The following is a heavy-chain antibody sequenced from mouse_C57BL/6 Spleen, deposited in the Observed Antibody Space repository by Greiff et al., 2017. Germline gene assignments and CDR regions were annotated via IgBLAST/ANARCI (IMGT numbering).Heavy chain of an antibody. V-gene: IGHV1-31*01. CDR2: IYPYNGVS. D-gene: IGHD1-1*01. CDR1: GYSFTGYY. J-gene: IGHJ3*01. CDR3: AREGDYYGSSPAWFAY. Sequence: VQLQQSGPELVKPGASVKISCKASGYSFTGYYMHWVKQSHGNILDWIGYIYPYNGVSSYNQKFKGKDTLTVDKSSSTAYMELRSLTSEDSAVYYCAREGDYYGSSPAWFAYWGQGTLVTVSA.